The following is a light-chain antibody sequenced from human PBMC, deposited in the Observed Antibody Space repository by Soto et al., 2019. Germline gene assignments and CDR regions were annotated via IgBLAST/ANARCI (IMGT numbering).Light chain of an antibody. J-gene: IGKJ1*01. Sequence: DIVMTQSPDSLAVSLGERATINCKSSQSVLYSPNNKNYLAWYQQKPGQPPKLLVYWASTRESGVPDRFSGSGSKTDITLIINSLQAEDVAVYYCQQYINAPQTFGQGIKVEIK. CDR1: QSVLYSPNNKNY. CDR3: QQYINAPQT. CDR2: WAS. V-gene: IGKV4-1*01.